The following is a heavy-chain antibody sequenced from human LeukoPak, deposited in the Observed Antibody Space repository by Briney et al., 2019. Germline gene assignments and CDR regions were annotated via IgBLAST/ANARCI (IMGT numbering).Heavy chain of an antibody. CDR2: ISYDGSNK. V-gene: IGHV3-30*03. J-gene: IGHJ3*02. CDR3: ALMIVVAKDLDAPHGLDAFDI. CDR1: GFTFSSYG. D-gene: IGHD3-22*01. Sequence: GRSLRLSCAASGFTFSSYGMHWVRQAPGKGLEGVAVISYDGSNKYYADSVKGRFTISRDNSKNTLYLQMNSLRAEDTAVYYCALMIVVAKDLDAPHGLDAFDIWGQGRMVTVSS.